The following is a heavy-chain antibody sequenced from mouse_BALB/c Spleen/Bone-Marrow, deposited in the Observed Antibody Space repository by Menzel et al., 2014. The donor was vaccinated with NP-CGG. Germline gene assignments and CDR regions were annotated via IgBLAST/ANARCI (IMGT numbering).Heavy chain of an antibody. CDR3: ARLGYYGWFAY. CDR2: INPESNTI. D-gene: IGHD2-3*01. J-gene: IGHJ3*01. CDR1: GLDFSRYW. V-gene: IGHV4-1*02. Sequence: DVQLQESGGGLVQPGGSLKLSCAASGLDFSRYWMSWVRQAPGKGLQWIGEINPESNTINYTPSLKDKFIISRDNAKNTLYLQMSKVRSEDTALYCCARLGYYGWFAYWGQGTLVTVSA.